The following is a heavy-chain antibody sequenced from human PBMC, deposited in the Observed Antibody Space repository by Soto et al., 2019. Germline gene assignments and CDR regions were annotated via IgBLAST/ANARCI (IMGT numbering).Heavy chain of an antibody. CDR3: ARSGIPRGIYCSSTSCPIYGMDV. J-gene: IGHJ6*02. Sequence: SETLSLTCTVSGGSISSYYWSWIRQPPGKGLEWIGYIYYSGSTNYNPSLKSRVTISVDTSKNQFSLKLSSVTAAATAVYYCARSGIPRGIYCSSTSCPIYGMDVWGQGTTVTVSS. CDR2: IYYSGST. V-gene: IGHV4-59*01. CDR1: GGSISSYY. D-gene: IGHD2-2*01.